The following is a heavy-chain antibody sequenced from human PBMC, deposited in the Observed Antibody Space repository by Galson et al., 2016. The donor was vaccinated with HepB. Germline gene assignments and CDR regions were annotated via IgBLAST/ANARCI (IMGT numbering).Heavy chain of an antibody. CDR2: MNPNSGNT. Sequence: SVKVSCKASGYTFTNYDISWVRQASGQGLEWVGWMNPNSGNTGYAEKFQDRVTMTRDTSKSTAYMELSSLRSEDTAVYYCAREPRHLYSQGYYCVDVWGQGTTVIVSS. CDR3: AREPRHLYSQGYYCVDV. CDR1: GYTFTNYD. J-gene: IGHJ6*02. D-gene: IGHD2-15*01. V-gene: IGHV1-8*01.